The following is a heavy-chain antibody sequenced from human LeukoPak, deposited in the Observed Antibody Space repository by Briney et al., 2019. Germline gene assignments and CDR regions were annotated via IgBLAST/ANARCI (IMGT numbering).Heavy chain of an antibody. CDR2: ISSSSSTI. V-gene: IGHV3-48*01. J-gene: IGHJ2*01. CDR3: ARDSGIWYFDL. CDR1: GFTFSSYS. D-gene: IGHD1-14*01. Sequence: PGGSLRLSCAASGFTFSSYSMNWVRQAPGKGLEWVSYISSSSSTIYYADSVKGRFTISRDNAKNSLYLQMNSQRAEDTAVYYCARDSGIWYFDLWGRGTLVTVSS.